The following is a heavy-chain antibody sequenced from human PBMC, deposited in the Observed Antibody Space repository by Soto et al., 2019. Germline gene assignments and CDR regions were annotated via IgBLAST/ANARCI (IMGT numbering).Heavy chain of an antibody. V-gene: IGHV3-74*01. CDR3: AREGQEPFDY. D-gene: IGHD1-1*01. CDR1: GFSFRNYW. Sequence: GGSLRLCCAASGFSFRNYWMHLVRQAPGKGLVCVSRISDYGGVNYADSVEGRFTISRDDAKSELYLQMSSLRLEDTAVYYCAREGQEPFDYLGQGALVPVSS. J-gene: IGHJ4*02. CDR2: ISDYGGV.